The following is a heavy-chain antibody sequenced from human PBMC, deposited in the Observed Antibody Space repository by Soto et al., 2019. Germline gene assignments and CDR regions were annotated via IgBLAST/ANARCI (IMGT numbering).Heavy chain of an antibody. CDR2: ISSSSSTI. Sequence: GGSLRLSCAASGFTFSSYSMNWVRQAPGKGLEWVSYISSSSSTIYYADSVKGRFTIYRDNAKNSLYLQMNSLRDEDTAVYYCARDPGPWYYYDSSGYYFDYWGQGTLVTVSS. CDR3: ARDPGPWYYYDSSGYYFDY. D-gene: IGHD3-22*01. V-gene: IGHV3-48*02. J-gene: IGHJ4*02. CDR1: GFTFSSYS.